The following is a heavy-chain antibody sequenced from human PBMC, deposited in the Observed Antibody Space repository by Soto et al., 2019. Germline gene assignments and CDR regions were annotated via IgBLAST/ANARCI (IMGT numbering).Heavy chain of an antibody. CDR1: GFTFSSYA. J-gene: IGHJ4*02. CDR3: AKDQPMAQPRPYFDY. V-gene: IGHV3-23*01. CDR2: ISSSGGST. D-gene: IGHD3-10*01. Sequence: EVQLLESGGDLIQPGGSLRLSCAASGFTFSSYAMSWVRQAPGKGLGWVSAISSSGGSTFYADSVKGRFTISRDNSMNTLYLQMNSLKAEDTAIYYCAKDQPMAQPRPYFDYWGQGNLVTVSS.